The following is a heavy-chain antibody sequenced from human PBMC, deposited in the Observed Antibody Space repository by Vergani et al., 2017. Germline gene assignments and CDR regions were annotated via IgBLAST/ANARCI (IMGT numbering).Heavy chain of an antibody. CDR1: GGSFSGYY. D-gene: IGHD6-6*01. CDR3: ARVVAARPISHWYFDL. V-gene: IGHV4-34*01. Sequence: QVQLQQWGAGLLKPSETLSLTCAVYGGSFSGYYWSWIRQPPGKGLEWIGEINHSGSTNYNPSLKSRVTISVDTSKNQFSLKRSTVTAADTAVYYCARVVAARPISHWYFDLWGRGTLVTVSS. CDR2: INHSGST. J-gene: IGHJ2*01.